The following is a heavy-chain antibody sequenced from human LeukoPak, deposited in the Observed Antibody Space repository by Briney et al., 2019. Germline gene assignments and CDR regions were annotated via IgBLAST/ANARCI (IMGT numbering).Heavy chain of an antibody. V-gene: IGHV3-21*01. CDR1: GFSFSSFS. D-gene: IGHD6-19*01. Sequence: GGSLRLSCAASGFSFSSFSMNWVRQAPGKGLEWVSYISGGSSFTYYVDSVKGRFTISRDDAKNSLYLQMNSLRDEDAAVYYCARDLGYSSGPNYWGQGTRVTVSS. J-gene: IGHJ4*02. CDR2: ISGGSSFT. CDR3: ARDLGYSSGPNY.